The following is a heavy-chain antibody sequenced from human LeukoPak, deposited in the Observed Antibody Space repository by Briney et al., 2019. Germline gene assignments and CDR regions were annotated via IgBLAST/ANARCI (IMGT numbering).Heavy chain of an antibody. CDR2: IYYSGST. CDR1: GGSISSSSYY. D-gene: IGHD3-22*01. V-gene: IGHV4-39*07. Sequence: SETLSLTCTVSGGSISSSSYYWGWIRQPPGKGLEWIGSIYYSGSTYYNPSLKSRVTISVDKSKNQFSLKLSSVTAADTAVYYCARRRVEITMIVVVSNYYFDYWGQGTLVTVSS. CDR3: ARRRVEITMIVVVSNYYFDY. J-gene: IGHJ4*02.